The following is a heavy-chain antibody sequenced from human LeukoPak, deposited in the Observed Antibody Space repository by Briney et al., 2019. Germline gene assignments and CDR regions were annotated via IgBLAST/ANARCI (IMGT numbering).Heavy chain of an antibody. Sequence: ASVKVSCKASGYTFTSYGIIWVRQAPGQGLEWMGWISAYNGNTNYAQKLQGRVTMTTDTSTSTAYMELRSLRSDDTAVYYCALIWFGELYFQHWGQGTLVTVSS. D-gene: IGHD3-10*01. CDR3: ALIWFGELYFQH. J-gene: IGHJ1*01. V-gene: IGHV1-18*01. CDR1: GYTFTSYG. CDR2: ISAYNGNT.